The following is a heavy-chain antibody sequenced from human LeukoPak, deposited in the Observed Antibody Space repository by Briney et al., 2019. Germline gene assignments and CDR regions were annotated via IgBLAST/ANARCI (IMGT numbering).Heavy chain of an antibody. J-gene: IGHJ5*02. D-gene: IGHD6-25*01. CDR1: GGSISTTNYF. Sequence: SETLSLTCIVSGGSISTTNYFWGWIRQPPGKGLEWIATLYYTASTYYNPSLKSRITISVDTSKNQFSLKLSSVTAADTAVYYCARDPAPWGQGTLVTVSS. CDR2: LYYTAST. V-gene: IGHV4-39*07. CDR3: ARDPAP.